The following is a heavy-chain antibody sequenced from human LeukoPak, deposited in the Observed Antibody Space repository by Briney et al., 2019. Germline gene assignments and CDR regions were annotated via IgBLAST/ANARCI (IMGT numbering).Heavy chain of an antibody. CDR1: GFTFSDHY. V-gene: IGHV3-11*01. Sequence: PGGSLRLSCAASGFTFSDHYMSWIRQAPGKGLEWISYISSSGNTKYYADSVKGRFTISRDNAKNSLFLQMSSLRAEDTAVYYCARDKYYYDSGNSLRYDYWGQGSLVTVSS. D-gene: IGHD3-10*01. CDR2: ISSSGNTK. CDR3: ARDKYYYDSGNSLRYDY. J-gene: IGHJ4*02.